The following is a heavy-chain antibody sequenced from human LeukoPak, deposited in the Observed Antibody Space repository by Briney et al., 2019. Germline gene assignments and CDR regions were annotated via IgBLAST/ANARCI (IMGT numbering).Heavy chain of an antibody. J-gene: IGHJ3*02. CDR2: ISDSGGRT. D-gene: IGHD3-22*01. V-gene: IGHV3-23*01. Sequence: GGSLRLSCAASGFTFSSYAMSWVRQAPGKGLEWVSSISDSGGRTYHADSVKGRFTISRDNSKNTLFLQMNSLRPEDTAVYYCARDRPVIVVADAFDIWGQGTMVTVSS. CDR1: GFTFSSYA. CDR3: ARDRPVIVVADAFDI.